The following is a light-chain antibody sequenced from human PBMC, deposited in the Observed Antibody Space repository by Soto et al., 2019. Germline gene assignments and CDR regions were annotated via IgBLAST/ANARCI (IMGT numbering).Light chain of an antibody. CDR1: QSVSSN. Sequence: EIVMTQSPATLSVSPGERATLSCRASQSVSSNLAWYQQKPGQAPRLLIYGASTRATGIPARFSGSGSGTDFTLTISSLQPEDFATYYCQQSYSTPAFGPGTKVDIK. J-gene: IGKJ3*01. CDR2: GAS. V-gene: IGKV3-15*01. CDR3: QQSYSTPA.